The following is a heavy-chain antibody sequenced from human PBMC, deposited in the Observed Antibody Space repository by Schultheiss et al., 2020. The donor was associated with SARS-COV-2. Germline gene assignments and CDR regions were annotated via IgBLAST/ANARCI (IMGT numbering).Heavy chain of an antibody. D-gene: IGHD2-15*01. Sequence: ASVKVSCKASGYTLTGYYMHWVRQAPGQGLEWMGWINPNSGDTNYAQKFQGRVTMTRDTSISTAYMELSRLRSDDTAVYYCARVNRDNTGYDPGWYWGQGTLVTVSS. J-gene: IGHJ4*02. CDR2: INPNSGDT. V-gene: IGHV1-2*02. CDR3: ARVNRDNTGYDPGWY. CDR1: GYTLTGYY.